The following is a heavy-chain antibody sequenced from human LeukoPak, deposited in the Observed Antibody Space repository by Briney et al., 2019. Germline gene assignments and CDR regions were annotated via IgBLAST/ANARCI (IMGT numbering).Heavy chain of an antibody. J-gene: IGHJ3*02. CDR1: GDSISNRRYY. Sequence: SETLSLTCTVSGDSISNRRYYWGWIRQPPGKGMEWIGSTSYGGSTYYNPSLQSRVTISVDTSKNQFSLKLSSVTAADTAVYYCARLVAAHYCSGGSCYAFDIWGQGTMVTVSS. CDR3: ARLVAAHYCSGGSCYAFDI. CDR2: TSYGGST. V-gene: IGHV4-39*01. D-gene: IGHD2-15*01.